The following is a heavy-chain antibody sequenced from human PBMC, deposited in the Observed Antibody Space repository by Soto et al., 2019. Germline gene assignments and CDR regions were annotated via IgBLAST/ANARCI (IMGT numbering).Heavy chain of an antibody. D-gene: IGHD6-13*01. CDR1: GDSVSSNSVV. CDR3: VRLVGSSLLDY. V-gene: IGHV6-1*01. J-gene: IGHJ4*02. Sequence: SQTLSLTCAIYGDSVSSNSVVWNWIRQSPSRGLEWLGRTYYRSQWHYEYAVFVQSRIGIDPDTSKNQFSLQLDSVSPEDSAVYYCVRLVGSSLLDYWGQGTLVIVSS. CDR2: TYYRSQWHY.